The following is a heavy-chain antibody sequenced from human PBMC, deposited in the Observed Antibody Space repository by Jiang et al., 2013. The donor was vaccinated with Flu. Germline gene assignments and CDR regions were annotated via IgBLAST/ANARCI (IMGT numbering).Heavy chain of an antibody. J-gene: IGHJ5*02. CDR1: GYSFTSYW. CDR3: ARVTDGSGNSKWFDP. D-gene: IGHD3-10*01. V-gene: IGHV5-10-1*01. CDR2: IDPGDSYT. Sequence: GAEVKKPGESLRISCVGSGYSFTSYWISWVRQVPGKGLEWMGTIDPGDSYTKYSPSFQGHVTISADKSITTAYLQWSSLKASDTAMYYCARVTDGSGNSKWFDPWGQGTLVTVSS.